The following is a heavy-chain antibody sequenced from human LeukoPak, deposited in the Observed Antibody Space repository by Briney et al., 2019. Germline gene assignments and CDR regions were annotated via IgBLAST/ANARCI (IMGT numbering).Heavy chain of an antibody. CDR3: ARDRYCSGGNCYGDAFDI. J-gene: IGHJ3*02. CDR2: MYSGGST. D-gene: IGHD2-15*01. Sequence: PGGSLRLSCAASGFSVRSNYMSWVRQSPRKALEWVSIMYSGGSTDYADPVKGRFIISRDHSKNTLYLQMNSLRAEDTAVYYCARDRYCSGGNCYGDAFDIWGQGTMVTVSS. V-gene: IGHV3-53*01. CDR1: GFSVRSNY.